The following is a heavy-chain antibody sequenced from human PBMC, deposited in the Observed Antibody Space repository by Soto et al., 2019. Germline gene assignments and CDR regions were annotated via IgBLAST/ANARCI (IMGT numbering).Heavy chain of an antibody. J-gene: IGHJ4*02. V-gene: IGHV3-49*03. CDR1: GFTFGDYA. Sequence: GGSLRLSCTASGFTFGDYAMSWFRQAPGKGLEWVGFIRSKAYGGTTEYAASVKGRFAISRDDSKSIAYLQMNSLKTEDTAVYYCTRVYYDSSGYHSFDYWGQGTLVTVSS. CDR3: TRVYYDSSGYHSFDY. D-gene: IGHD3-22*01. CDR2: IRSKAYGGTT.